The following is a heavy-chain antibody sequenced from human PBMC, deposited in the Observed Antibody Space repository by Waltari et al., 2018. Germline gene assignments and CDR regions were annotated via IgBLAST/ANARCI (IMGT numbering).Heavy chain of an antibody. V-gene: IGHV4-39*01. Sequence: QLQLQESGPGLVKPSETLSLTCTVSGGSISSSSYYWGWIRQPPGKGLEWLGSIYYSGSTSNNPSLKVRVTISVDTSKNQFSLKLSSVTAADTAVYYCARRSPQQLFSNWFDPWGQGTLVTVSS. J-gene: IGHJ5*02. CDR1: GGSISSSSYY. D-gene: IGHD6-13*01. CDR3: ARRSPQQLFSNWFDP. CDR2: IYYSGST.